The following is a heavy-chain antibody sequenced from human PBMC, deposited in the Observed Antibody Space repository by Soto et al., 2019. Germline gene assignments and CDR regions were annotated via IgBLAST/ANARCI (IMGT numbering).Heavy chain of an antibody. CDR2: ISSSSSYI. D-gene: IGHD3-3*01. J-gene: IGHJ6*02. CDR3: ARGYLEYYYDYGMDV. Sequence: EVQLVESGGGLVKPGGSLRLSCAASGFTFSSYSMNWVRQAPGKGLEWVSSISSSSSYIYYADSVKGRFTISRDNAKNSLYLQMNSLRAEDTAVYYCARGYLEYYYDYGMDVWGQGTTVTVSS. CDR1: GFTFSSYS. V-gene: IGHV3-21*01.